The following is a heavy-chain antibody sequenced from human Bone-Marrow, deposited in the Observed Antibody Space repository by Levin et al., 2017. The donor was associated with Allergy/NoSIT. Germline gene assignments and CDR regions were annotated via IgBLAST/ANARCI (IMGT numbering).Heavy chain of an antibody. CDR1: GILFSSSD. CDR3: ASWAMYHYDRSAFDYFYYAMDV. Sequence: LSLTCAAPGILFSSSDMNWVRQAPGKGLEWVSSISAGGNYIYYADSVKGRFTISRDNAKNSLFLQMNSLRAEDTAVYYCASWAMYHYDRSAFDYFYYAMDVWGQGTTVTVSS. CDR2: ISAGGNYI. D-gene: IGHD3-22*01. V-gene: IGHV3-21*01. J-gene: IGHJ6*02.